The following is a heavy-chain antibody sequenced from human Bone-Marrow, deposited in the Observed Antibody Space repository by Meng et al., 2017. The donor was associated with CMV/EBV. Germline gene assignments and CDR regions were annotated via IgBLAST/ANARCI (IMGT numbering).Heavy chain of an antibody. CDR1: GYSITSGYY. Sequence: GSLRLSCTVSGYSITSGYYWGWIRQSPVKGLEWIGSIYYSGSTYYNPSLKSRVTISVDTSKNQFSLKLSSVTAADTAVYYCARQSVLRFLEWFYGMDVWGQGTTVTVSS. CDR3: ARQSVLRFLEWFYGMDV. D-gene: IGHD3-3*01. CDR2: IYYSGST. V-gene: IGHV4-38-2*02. J-gene: IGHJ6*02.